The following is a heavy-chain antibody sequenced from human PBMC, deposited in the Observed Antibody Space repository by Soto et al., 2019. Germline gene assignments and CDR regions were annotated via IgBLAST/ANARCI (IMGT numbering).Heavy chain of an antibody. V-gene: IGHV3-53*01. D-gene: IGHD5-18*01. CDR2: IYSGGST. J-gene: IGHJ4*02. CDR3: ARVAYSYGYGYFDY. CDR1: GFTVSSNY. Sequence: EVQLVESGGGLIQPGGSLRLSCAASGFTVSSNYMSWVRQAPGKGLEWVSVIYSGGSTYYADSVKGRFTISRDNSKNTLYLQMNSLRAEDTAVYYCARVAYSYGYGYFDYWGQGTLVTVSS.